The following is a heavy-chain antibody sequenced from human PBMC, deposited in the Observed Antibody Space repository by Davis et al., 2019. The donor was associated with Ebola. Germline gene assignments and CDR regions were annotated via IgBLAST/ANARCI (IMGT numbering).Heavy chain of an antibody. D-gene: IGHD5-24*01. CDR1: GGSISSYY. V-gene: IGHV4-59*01. J-gene: IGHJ4*02. Sequence: SETLSLTCTVSGGSISSYYWSWIRQPPGKGLEWIGYIYYSGSTNYNPSLKSRVTISVDKSKNQFSLKLSSVTAADTAVYYCARVGMATIGSPLDYWGQGTLVTVSS. CDR3: ARVGMATIGSPLDY. CDR2: IYYSGST.